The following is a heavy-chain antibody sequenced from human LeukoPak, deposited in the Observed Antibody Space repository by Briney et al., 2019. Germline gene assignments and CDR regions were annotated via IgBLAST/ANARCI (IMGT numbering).Heavy chain of an antibody. D-gene: IGHD5-24*01. Sequence: GGSLRLSCVASGFAINTNYMNWVRQAPGKELGWVSITYFGGTTYYADSVKGRFTISRDNSKNTLYLQMNSLRADDTAVYYCARDSEGDGYNFDTWGRGTLVTVSS. CDR1: GFAINTNY. J-gene: IGHJ5*02. CDR2: TYFGGTT. V-gene: IGHV3-53*01. CDR3: ARDSEGDGYNFDT.